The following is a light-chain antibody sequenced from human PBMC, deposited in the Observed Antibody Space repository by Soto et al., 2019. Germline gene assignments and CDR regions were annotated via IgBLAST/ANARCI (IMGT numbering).Light chain of an antibody. CDR3: QQYNKWPMT. V-gene: IGKV3-15*01. Sequence: EIVLTQSPATLSLSPGERATLSCRASQSVGIFLAWYQQTPGQAPRLLIYGASTRATGIPVRFSGSASGTEFTLTISSLQSEDYTVYYCQQYNKWPMTFGQGTKVDIK. CDR1: QSVGIF. CDR2: GAS. J-gene: IGKJ1*01.